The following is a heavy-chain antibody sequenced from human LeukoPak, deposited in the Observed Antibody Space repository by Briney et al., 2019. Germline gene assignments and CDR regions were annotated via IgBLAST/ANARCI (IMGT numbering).Heavy chain of an antibody. Sequence: GASVKVSCKASGYTFTSYGISWARQAPGQGLEWVGWISAYNGNTNYAQKLQGRVTMTTDTSTSTAYMELRSLRSDDTAVYYCARDLRDYDFWSGYYSPSLDYWGQGTLVTVSS. CDR2: ISAYNGNT. J-gene: IGHJ4*02. CDR1: GYTFTSYG. CDR3: ARDLRDYDFWSGYYSPSLDY. V-gene: IGHV1-18*01. D-gene: IGHD3-3*01.